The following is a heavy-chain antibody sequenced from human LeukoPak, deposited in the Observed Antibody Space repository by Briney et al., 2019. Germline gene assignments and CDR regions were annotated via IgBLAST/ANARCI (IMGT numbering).Heavy chain of an antibody. V-gene: IGHV4-39*01. CDR2: IYYSVST. D-gene: IGHD3-10*01. J-gene: IGHJ4*02. Sequence: PSETLSLTCTVSGGSISSSSYYWGWIRQPPGKGLEWIADIYYSVSTYYNPSLKSRVTISADTSKNQFSLKLSSVTAADTAVYYCARRVEVRGVINERLYYFDYWGQGTLVTVST. CDR1: GGSISSSSYY. CDR3: ARRVEVRGVINERLYYFDY.